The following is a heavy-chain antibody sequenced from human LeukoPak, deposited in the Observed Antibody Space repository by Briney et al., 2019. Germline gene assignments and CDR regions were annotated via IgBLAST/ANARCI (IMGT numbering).Heavy chain of an antibody. D-gene: IGHD6-19*01. CDR2: IYYGGRT. J-gene: IGHJ6*03. V-gene: IGHV4-59*11. CDR3: ARDVTVAGTFYFYMYV. CDR1: GGSIISPY. Sequence: SETLSLTCSVSGGSIISPYWTWVRQPPGQALEFIGYIYYGGRTQYNPSLKSRVTMTMDSSKNQFSLRMNSVSAADTAVYYCARDVTVAGTFYFYMYVRGKGTTVTVSS.